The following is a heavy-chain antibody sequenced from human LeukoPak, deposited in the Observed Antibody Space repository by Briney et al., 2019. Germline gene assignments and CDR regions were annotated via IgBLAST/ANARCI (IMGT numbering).Heavy chain of an antibody. D-gene: IGHD4-4*01. CDR2: ISWNSGSI. Sequence: PGRSLRLSCAASGFTFDDYAMHWVRQAPGKGREWVSGISWNSGSIGYADSVKGRFTISSDNAKNSLYLQMNSLRAEDTALYYCAKDTVTVTQPRFNYQGMDVWGQGTTVTVSS. CDR1: GFTFDDYA. J-gene: IGHJ6*02. V-gene: IGHV3-9*01. CDR3: AKDTVTVTQPRFNYQGMDV.